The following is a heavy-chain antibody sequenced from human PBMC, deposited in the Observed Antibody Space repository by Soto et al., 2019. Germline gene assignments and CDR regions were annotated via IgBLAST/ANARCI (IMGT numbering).Heavy chain of an antibody. CDR2: ISWNSGSI. V-gene: IGHV3-9*01. J-gene: IGHJ6*02. CDR3: AKDAHREAVDSKQNRESYYYYYYGMDV. Sequence: PGGSLRLSCAASGFTFDDYAMHWVRQAPGKGLEWVSGISWNSGSIGYADSVRGRFSITRDNAKNSLYLQMNSLKAEDTAWYYCAKDAHREAVDSKQNRESYYYYYYGMDVWGQGSTVTVSS. D-gene: IGHD5-12*01. CDR1: GFTFDDYA.